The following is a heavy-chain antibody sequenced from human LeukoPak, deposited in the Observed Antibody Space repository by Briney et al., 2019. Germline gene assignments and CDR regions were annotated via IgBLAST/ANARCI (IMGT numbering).Heavy chain of an antibody. J-gene: IGHJ4*02. V-gene: IGHV3-23*01. Sequence: PGASLRPSCAASGFTFSSYAMSWVRQAPGKWLERVSAISGSGGSTYYADSVKGRFTISRDNSKNTLYLQMNSLRAEDTAVYYCASYDFWSGYPIDYWGQGTLVTVSS. CDR2: ISGSGGST. CDR3: ASYDFWSGYPIDY. D-gene: IGHD3-3*01. CDR1: GFTFSSYA.